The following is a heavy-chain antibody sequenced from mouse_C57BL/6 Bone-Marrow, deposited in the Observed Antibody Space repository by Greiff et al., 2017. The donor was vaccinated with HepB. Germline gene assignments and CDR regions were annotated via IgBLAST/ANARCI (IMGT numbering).Heavy chain of an antibody. V-gene: IGHV1-55*01. CDR2: IYPGSGST. J-gene: IGHJ2*01. CDR3: ARRGYYCSSYPLFDY. Sequence: QVQLKQPGAELVKPGASVKMSCKASGYTFTSYWITWVKQRPGQGLEWIGDIYPGSGSTNYNEKFKSKATLTVDTSSSTAYMQLSSLTSEDSAVYYCARRGYYCSSYPLFDYWGQGTTLTVSS. CDR1: GYTFTSYW. D-gene: IGHD1-1*01.